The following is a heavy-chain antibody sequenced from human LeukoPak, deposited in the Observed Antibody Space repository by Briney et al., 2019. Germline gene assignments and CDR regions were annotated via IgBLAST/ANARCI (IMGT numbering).Heavy chain of an antibody. J-gene: IGHJ4*02. CDR2: ISYDGSKK. Sequence: PGRSLRLSCAASGFTFSTYAMHWVRQVPGKGLEWVAVISYDGSKKYYADSVKGRFTISRDNSKNTLYLQMNSLRAEDTAVYYCAKEGYNMGFDYWGQGTLVSVSS. V-gene: IGHV3-30*18. D-gene: IGHD1-14*01. CDR1: GFTFSTYA. CDR3: AKEGYNMGFDY.